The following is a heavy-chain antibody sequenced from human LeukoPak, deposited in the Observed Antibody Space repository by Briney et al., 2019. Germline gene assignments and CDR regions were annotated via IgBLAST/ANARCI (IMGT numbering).Heavy chain of an antibody. V-gene: IGHV4-31*03. D-gene: IGHD3-3*01. CDR1: GGSISSGGYY. J-gene: IGHJ6*02. Sequence: SETLSLTCTVSGGSISSGGYYWSWIRQHPGKGLEWIGYIYYSGGTYYNPSLKSRVTISVDTSKNQFSLKLSSVTAADTAVYYCARAPTIFGVVIDGMDVWGQGTTVTVSS. CDR2: IYYSGGT. CDR3: ARAPTIFGVVIDGMDV.